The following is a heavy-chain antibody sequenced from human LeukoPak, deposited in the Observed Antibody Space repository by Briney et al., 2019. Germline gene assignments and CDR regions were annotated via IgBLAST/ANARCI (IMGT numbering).Heavy chain of an antibody. CDR1: GYTFTSYA. V-gene: IGHV1-3*01. CDR2: INAGNGNT. Sequence: PRASVKVSCKASGYTFTSYAMHWVRQAPGQRLEWMGWINAGNGNTKYSQKFQGRVTITRYTSASTAYMELSSLRSEDTAVYYCASAWIQLWFGDNWFEPWGQGTLVTVSS. CDR3: ASAWIQLWFGDNWFEP. D-gene: IGHD5-18*01. J-gene: IGHJ5*02.